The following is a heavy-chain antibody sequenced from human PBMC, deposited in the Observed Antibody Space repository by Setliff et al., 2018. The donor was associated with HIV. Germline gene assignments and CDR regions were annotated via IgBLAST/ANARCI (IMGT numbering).Heavy chain of an antibody. CDR3: AREKRSSTWLYSSGGTVDY. J-gene: IGHJ4*02. CDR1: GYTFTVNH. V-gene: IGHV1-2*02. Sequence: ASVKVSCKTSGYTFTVNHLHWVRQAPGQGVEWVGKISPDSGDTFYAQKFQGRVTLTRDTSITTAYTELSTLRDDDTAVYYCAREKRSSTWLYSSGGTVDYWGLGTLVTVSS. CDR2: ISPDSGDT. D-gene: IGHD6-25*01.